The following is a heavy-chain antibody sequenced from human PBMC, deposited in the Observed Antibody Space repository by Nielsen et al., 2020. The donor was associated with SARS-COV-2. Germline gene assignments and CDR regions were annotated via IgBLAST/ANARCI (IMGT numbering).Heavy chain of an antibody. CDR2: IYYSGST. D-gene: IGHD5-12*01. Sequence: GSLRLSCTVSGGSVSSGSYYWSWIRQPPGKGLEWIGYIYYSGSTNYNPSLKSRVTISVDTSKNQFSLKLSSVTAADTAVYYCARGGIVAKYYFDYWGQGTLVTVSS. CDR1: GGSVSSGSYY. CDR3: ARGGIVAKYYFDY. J-gene: IGHJ4*02. V-gene: IGHV4-61*01.